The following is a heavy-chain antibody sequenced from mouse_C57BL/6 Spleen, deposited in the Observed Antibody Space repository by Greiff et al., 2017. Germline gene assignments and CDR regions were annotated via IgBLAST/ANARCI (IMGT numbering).Heavy chain of an antibody. CDR3: ARGDFDY. V-gene: IGHV5-17*01. J-gene: IGHJ2*01. CDR2: ISSGSSTI. CDR1: GFTFSDYG. Sequence: DVMLVESGGGLVKPGGSLNLSCAASGFTFSDYGMHWVRQAPEKGLEWVAYISSGSSTIYYANPVKGRFTISRYNAKNTRFLQMTSLRSEDTASYYCARGDFDYWGQGTTLTVSS.